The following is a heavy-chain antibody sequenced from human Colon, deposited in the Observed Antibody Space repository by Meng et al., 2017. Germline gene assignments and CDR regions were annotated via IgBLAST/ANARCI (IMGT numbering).Heavy chain of an antibody. CDR1: GYNFISTS. Sequence: QVQLVQSGAEVREPGASVKVSCKASGYNFISTSMSWVRQAPGQGLEWMGWINTGNGNTKLSQTFQDRVIITRDASANTVFLEVSSLRSEDTAVYYCARAGPFYDRLGYVYYYDFWGQGTLVTVSS. J-gene: IGHJ4*02. CDR2: INTGNGNT. V-gene: IGHV1-3*04. D-gene: IGHD3-16*01. CDR3: ARAGPFYDRLGYVYYYDF.